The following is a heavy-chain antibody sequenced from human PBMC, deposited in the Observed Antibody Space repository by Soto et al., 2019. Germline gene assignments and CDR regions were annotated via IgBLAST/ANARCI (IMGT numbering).Heavy chain of an antibody. CDR1: GGSISSGGYY. Sequence: SETLSLTCTVSGGSISSGGYYWSWIRQHPGKGLEWIGYIYYSGSTYYNPSLKSRVTISVDTSKNQFSLKLSSVTAADTAVYYCARSPKRGDILTGYSPSDYWGQGTLVTVSS. V-gene: IGHV4-31*03. CDR3: ARSPKRGDILTGYSPSDY. CDR2: IYYSGST. D-gene: IGHD3-9*01. J-gene: IGHJ4*02.